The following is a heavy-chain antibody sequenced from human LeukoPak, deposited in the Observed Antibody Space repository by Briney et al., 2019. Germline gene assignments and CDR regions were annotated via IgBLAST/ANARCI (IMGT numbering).Heavy chain of an antibody. J-gene: IGHJ3*02. D-gene: IGHD3-22*01. CDR1: GGSISSYY. CDR3: ARGSSSGYYSFDAFDI. Sequence: SETLSLTCTVSGGSISSYYWSWIRQPPGKGLEWIGYIYYSGSTNYNPSLKSRVTISVDTSKNQFSLKLSSVTAADTAAYYCARGSSSGYYSFDAFDIWGQGTMVTVSS. CDR2: IYYSGST. V-gene: IGHV4-59*01.